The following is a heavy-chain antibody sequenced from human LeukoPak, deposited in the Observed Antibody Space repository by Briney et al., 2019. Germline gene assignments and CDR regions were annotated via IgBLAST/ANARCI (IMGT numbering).Heavy chain of an antibody. CDR3: AASPPMTTEGYYYYYMDV. CDR1: GFTFTSSA. Sequence: SVKVSCKASGFTFTSSAVQWVRQARGQRLEWIGWIVGGRGNTNYAQKFQERVTITRDMSTSTAYMELSSLRSEDTAVYYCAASPPMTTEGYYYYYMDVWGKGTTVTVSS. CDR2: IVGGRGNT. J-gene: IGHJ6*03. D-gene: IGHD4-11*01. V-gene: IGHV1-58*01.